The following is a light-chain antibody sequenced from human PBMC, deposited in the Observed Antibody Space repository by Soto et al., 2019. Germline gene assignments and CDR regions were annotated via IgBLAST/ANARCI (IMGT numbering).Light chain of an antibody. CDR3: QQRSNWPPIT. V-gene: IGKV3-11*01. CDR2: GAS. J-gene: IGKJ5*01. CDR1: QSVSSN. Sequence: EIVISPSPSSLSVSPRERATLSCRASQSVSSNLAWYQQKPGQAPRLLIYGASTRATGIPARFSGSGFGTDFTLTISILEPEDAAVYYCQQRSNWPPITFGQGTRLAI.